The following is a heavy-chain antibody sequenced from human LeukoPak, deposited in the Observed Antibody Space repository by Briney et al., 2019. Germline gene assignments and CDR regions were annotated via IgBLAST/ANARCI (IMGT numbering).Heavy chain of an antibody. CDR1: GFTFSSYA. CDR3: ARSPFAASNAFDI. D-gene: IGHD3-16*01. V-gene: IGHV3-64*01. J-gene: IGHJ3*02. Sequence: GGSLRLSCAASGFTFSSYAMHWVRQAPGKGLEYVSAISSNGGSTYYANSVKGRFTISRDNSKNTLYLRMGSLRAEDMAVYYCARSPFAASNAFDIWGQGTMVTVSS. CDR2: ISSNGGST.